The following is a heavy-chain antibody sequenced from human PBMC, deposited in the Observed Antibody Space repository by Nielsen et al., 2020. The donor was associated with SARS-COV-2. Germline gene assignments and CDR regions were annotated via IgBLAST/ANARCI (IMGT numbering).Heavy chain of an antibody. J-gene: IGHJ4*02. D-gene: IGHD1-26*01. CDR1: KFTFNSYA. CDR3: ANGPGSWDY. V-gene: IGHV3-23*01. CDR2: ISGNGDTT. Sequence: GSLKISCAASKFTFNSYAMSWVRQAPGKGLEWVSAISGNGDTTYYADSVKGRFIISRDNSKNTLYLEMNSLRADDTAVYYCANGPGSWDYWGQGTLVTVSS.